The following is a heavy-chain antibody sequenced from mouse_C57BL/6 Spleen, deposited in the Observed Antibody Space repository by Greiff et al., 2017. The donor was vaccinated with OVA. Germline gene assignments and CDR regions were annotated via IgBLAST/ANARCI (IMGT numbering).Heavy chain of an antibody. CDR3: ARGENYDYDAYFDY. Sequence: EVQLQQSGPELVKPGASVKISCKASGYSFTGYYMHWVKQSSEKSLEWIGEINPSTGGTSYNQKFKGKATLTVDKSSSTAYMQLKSLTSEDSAVYYCARGENYDYDAYFDYWGQGTTLTVSS. J-gene: IGHJ2*01. CDR1: GYSFTGYY. CDR2: INPSTGGT. D-gene: IGHD2-4*01. V-gene: IGHV1-43*01.